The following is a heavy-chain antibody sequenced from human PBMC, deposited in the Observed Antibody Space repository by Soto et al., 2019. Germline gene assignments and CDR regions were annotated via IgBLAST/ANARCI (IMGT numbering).Heavy chain of an antibody. CDR1: GLTFSAYS. V-gene: IGHV3-21*01. J-gene: IGHJ4*02. D-gene: IGHD2-21*02. CDR3: ASLLAFCGGDCYSRGDY. Sequence: GGSLRLSCAGSGLTFSAYSMNWVRQAPGRGLEWVSSITSSGTYIYYADSVKGRFTISRDNAKSSLYLQMNSLRAEDTAVYFCASLLAFCGGDCYSRGDYWGQGTL. CDR2: ITSSGTYI.